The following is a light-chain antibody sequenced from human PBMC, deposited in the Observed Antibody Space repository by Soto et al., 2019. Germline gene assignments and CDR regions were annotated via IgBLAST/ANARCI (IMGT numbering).Light chain of an antibody. J-gene: IGKJ1*01. Sequence: DIQMTQSPSSLSGSVGDRVTITCRASQSISSYLNWYQQRPGKAPKLLIYAASSLQSGVPSRFSGSGSGTDFTLTISSLQPEDFATYYCQQSYSTFGQGTKVDIK. CDR3: QQSYST. CDR1: QSISSY. CDR2: AAS. V-gene: IGKV1-39*01.